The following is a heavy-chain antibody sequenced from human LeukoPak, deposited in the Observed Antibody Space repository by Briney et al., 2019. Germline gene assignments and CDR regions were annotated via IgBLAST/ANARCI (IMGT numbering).Heavy chain of an antibody. J-gene: IGHJ4*02. CDR2: IYYSGST. V-gene: IGHV4-59*08. CDR3: ARLGDSSSWSHLDY. CDR1: GGSISSYY. Sequence: SETLSLTCTVSGGSISSYYWSWIRQPPGKGLEWIGYIYYSGSTNYSPSLKSRVTISVDTSKNQLSLKLSSVTAADTAVYYCARLGDSSSWSHLDYWGQGTLVTVSS. D-gene: IGHD6-13*01.